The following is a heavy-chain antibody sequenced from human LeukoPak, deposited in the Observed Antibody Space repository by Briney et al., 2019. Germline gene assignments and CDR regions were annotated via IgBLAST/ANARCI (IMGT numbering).Heavy chain of an antibody. CDR3: ARDFRSSRGHYYLDV. Sequence: GGSLRLSCAASGFTVSNKYMSWVRQAPGKGLEWVANIKEDGTEQYYVDSVKGRFTISRDNAKNSLYLQMNSLRAEDTAVYYCARDFRSSRGHYYLDVWGKGTTVTVSS. CDR1: GFTVSNKY. D-gene: IGHD6-13*01. J-gene: IGHJ6*03. CDR2: IKEDGTEQ. V-gene: IGHV3-7*01.